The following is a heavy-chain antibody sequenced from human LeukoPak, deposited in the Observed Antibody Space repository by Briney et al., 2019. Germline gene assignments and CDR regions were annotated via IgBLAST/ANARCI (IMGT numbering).Heavy chain of an antibody. Sequence: ASVTVSCKASGGTFSSYAISWVRQAPGQGLEWMGGIIPIFGTANYAQKFQGRVTITTDESTSTAYMELSSLRSEDTAVYYCARYARYCSGGSCYGRLDYWGQGTLVTVSS. V-gene: IGHV1-69*05. CDR2: IIPIFGTA. D-gene: IGHD2-15*01. CDR3: ARYARYCSGGSCYGRLDY. CDR1: GGTFSSYA. J-gene: IGHJ4*02.